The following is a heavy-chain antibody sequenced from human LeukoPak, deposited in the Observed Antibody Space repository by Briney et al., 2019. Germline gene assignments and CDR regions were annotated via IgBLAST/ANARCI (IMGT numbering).Heavy chain of an antibody. D-gene: IGHD3-10*01. CDR2: ISGSGGSP. CDR3: ARGSSGSYYNSRFDY. J-gene: IGHJ4*02. V-gene: IGHV3-23*01. Sequence: LASETLSLTCAVYGGSFSRYYWSWIRQPPGKGLEWVSAISGSGGSPYYADSVKGRFTISRDNSQNMQYLQMNSLRAEDTAVYYCARGSSGSYYNSRFDYWGQGTLVTVSS. CDR1: GGSFSRYY.